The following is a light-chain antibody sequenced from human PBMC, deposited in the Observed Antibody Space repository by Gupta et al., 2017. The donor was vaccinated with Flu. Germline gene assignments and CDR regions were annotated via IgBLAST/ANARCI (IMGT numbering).Light chain of an antibody. V-gene: IGLV1-44*01. CDR1: SSNIGDNP. CDR3: AAWDDSLSGVV. Sequence: QSVLTQPPSASGTPGQRVTIYCSGSSSNIGDNPVNWYQQLPGTAPTLLIYSNNQRPSGVPDRFSGSKSGTSASLAISGLQSEDEADYSCAAWDDSLSGVVFGGGTKLTVL. J-gene: IGLJ2*01. CDR2: SNN.